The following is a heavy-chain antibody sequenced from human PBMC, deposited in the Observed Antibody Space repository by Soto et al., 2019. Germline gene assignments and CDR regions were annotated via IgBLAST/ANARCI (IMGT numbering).Heavy chain of an antibody. J-gene: IGHJ4*02. CDR1: GGSISSYY. CDR3: ARFPFGDYSNVRDY. CDR2: IYYSGST. D-gene: IGHD4-17*01. Sequence: PSETLSLTCTVSGGSISSYYWSWIRQPPGKGLEWIGYIYYSGSTNYNPSLKSRVTISVDTSKNQFSLKLSSVTAADTAVYYCARFPFGDYSNVRDYWGQGTLVTVSS. V-gene: IGHV4-59*01.